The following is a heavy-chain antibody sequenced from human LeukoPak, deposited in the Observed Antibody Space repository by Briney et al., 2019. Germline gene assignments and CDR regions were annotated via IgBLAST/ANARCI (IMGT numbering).Heavy chain of an antibody. CDR2: IYHSGST. D-gene: IGHD3-10*01. J-gene: IGHJ6*03. Sequence: SETLSLTCTVPGYSISSSNYWGWIRQPPGKGLEWIGSIYHSGSTYYNPSLKSRATISVDTSKNQFSLKLSSVTAADTAVYYCARGRSSMVRGYYYYYTDVWGKGTTVTISS. V-gene: IGHV4-38-2*02. CDR1: GYSISSSNY. CDR3: ARGRSSMVRGYYYYYTDV.